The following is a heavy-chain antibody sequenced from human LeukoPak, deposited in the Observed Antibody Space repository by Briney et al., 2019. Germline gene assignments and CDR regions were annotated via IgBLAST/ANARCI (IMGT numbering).Heavy chain of an antibody. V-gene: IGHV3-48*03. J-gene: IGHJ4*02. CDR3: AREGSAGIFGYYFDY. CDR2: ISSSGSTI. D-gene: IGHD6-13*01. Sequence: PGGSLRLSCAASGFTFSSYEMNWVRQAPGKGLEWVSYISSSGSTIYYADSVKGQFTISRDNAKNSLYLQMNSLRAEDTAVYYCAREGSAGIFGYYFDYWGQGTLVTVSS. CDR1: GFTFSSYE.